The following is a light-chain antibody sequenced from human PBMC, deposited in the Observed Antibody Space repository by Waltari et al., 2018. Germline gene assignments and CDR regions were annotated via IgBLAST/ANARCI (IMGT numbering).Light chain of an antibody. CDR3: HQYNDWPQT. Sequence: DIQMTQSPYSLSASVGDSVTITCRASQSISSYLNWYQQKPGKAPKLLIYAASSLQSGVPSRFSGSGSGTDFTLTISSLQSEDFVLYYCHQYNDWPQTFGQGTKLEI. J-gene: IGKJ2*01. CDR2: AAS. V-gene: IGKV1-39*01. CDR1: QSISSY.